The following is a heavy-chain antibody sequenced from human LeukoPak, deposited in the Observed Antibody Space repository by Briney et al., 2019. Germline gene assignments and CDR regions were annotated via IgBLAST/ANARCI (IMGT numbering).Heavy chain of an antibody. CDR2: IRSKADSYAT. Sequence: GGSPRLSCAASGFTFSDSGMHWVRQASGKGLEWVGHIRSKADSYATVYAASVKGRFTITRDDSENTAYLQMNSLKTEDTAVYYCATFPSGSWSAYWGQGTLVTVSS. J-gene: IGHJ4*02. V-gene: IGHV3-73*01. D-gene: IGHD1-26*01. CDR1: GFTFSDSG. CDR3: ATFPSGSWSAY.